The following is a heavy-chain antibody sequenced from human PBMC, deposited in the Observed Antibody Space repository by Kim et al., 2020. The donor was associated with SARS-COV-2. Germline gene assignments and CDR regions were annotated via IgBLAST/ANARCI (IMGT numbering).Heavy chain of an antibody. Sequence: ASVKVSCKTSGYSFSSYAIQWVRQAPGQRLEWMGWINAGNGNTEYSQKFQGRVTITRDTSASTAYMELNSLRSEDTAVFYCARQTSGWYLDYWGQGTLVTVSS. CDR1: GYSFSSYA. V-gene: IGHV1-3*01. J-gene: IGHJ4*02. CDR3: ARQTSGWYLDY. CDR2: INAGNGNT. D-gene: IGHD6-19*01.